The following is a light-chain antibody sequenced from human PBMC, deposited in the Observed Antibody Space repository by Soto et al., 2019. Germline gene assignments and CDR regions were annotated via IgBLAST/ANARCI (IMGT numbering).Light chain of an antibody. J-gene: IGLJ1*01. Sequence: QSVLTQPPSVSAAPGQRVTISCSGSASNIGNNSVSWYQQLPGAAPKLLIYDDNNRPSGIPERFSGSKSGTSATLGITGLQTGDEADYYCGTWDTSLPACVFGPGTKVTVL. V-gene: IGLV1-51*01. CDR2: DDN. CDR3: GTWDTSLPACV. CDR1: ASNIGNNS.